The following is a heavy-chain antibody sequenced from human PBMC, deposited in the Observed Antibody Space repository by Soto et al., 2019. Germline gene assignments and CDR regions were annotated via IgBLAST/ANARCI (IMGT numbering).Heavy chain of an antibody. Sequence: QVQLQESGPGLVKPSETLSLTCTVSGGSISNYFWNWIRQPPGKGLEWIGYISYSGNTNYNPSLKSRVTISVDTSKNQVSLKLSSVTAADTALYYCARDKHTVVATAIPGGFDPWGQGSLVTVSS. CDR3: ARDKHTVVATAIPGGFDP. J-gene: IGHJ5*02. CDR1: GGSISNYF. CDR2: ISYSGNT. V-gene: IGHV4-59*01. D-gene: IGHD2-21*02.